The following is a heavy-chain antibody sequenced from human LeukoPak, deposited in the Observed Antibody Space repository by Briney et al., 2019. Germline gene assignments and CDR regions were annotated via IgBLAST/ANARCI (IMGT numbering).Heavy chain of an antibody. J-gene: IGHJ6*02. CDR1: GGSVSSGSYY. CDR2: IYYSGST. D-gene: IGHD7-27*01. CDR3: ARVGTLSYYYGMDV. Sequence: SETLSLTCTVSGGSVSSGSYYWSWIRQPPGKGLEWIGYIYYSGSTNYNPSLKSRVIISVDTSKNQFSLKVSSVTAADTAVYYCARVGTLSYYYGMDVWGQGTTVTVSS. V-gene: IGHV4-61*01.